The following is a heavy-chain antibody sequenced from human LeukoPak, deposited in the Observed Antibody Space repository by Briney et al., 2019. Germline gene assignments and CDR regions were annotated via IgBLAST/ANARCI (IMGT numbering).Heavy chain of an antibody. J-gene: IGHJ4*02. Sequence: AGGSLRLSCAASGFIFSGHVMHWVRQAPGKGLEWVSLISYDGSNKDYADSVKGRFTIPRDNSKNTLYLQMNGLRAEDTAVYYCARGYNDFWSGSRFVSWGQGTLVIVSS. CDR1: GFIFSGHV. CDR3: ARGYNDFWSGSRFVS. D-gene: IGHD3-3*01. CDR2: ISYDGSNK. V-gene: IGHV3-30-3*01.